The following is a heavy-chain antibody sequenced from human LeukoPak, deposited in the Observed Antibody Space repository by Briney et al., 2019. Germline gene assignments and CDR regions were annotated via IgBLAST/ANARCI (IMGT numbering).Heavy chain of an antibody. Sequence: GRSLRLSCTASGFTVGDYAMSWVRQAPGKGLEWVGLIRSKTYGGTAEYAASVKGRFSISRDDSKSIVYLQMNSLKTEDTAVYYCISRGYCSSTSCYYYFDYWGQGTLVTVSS. D-gene: IGHD2-2*01. J-gene: IGHJ4*02. V-gene: IGHV3-49*04. CDR3: ISRGYCSSTSCYYYFDY. CDR2: IRSKTYGGTA. CDR1: GFTVGDYA.